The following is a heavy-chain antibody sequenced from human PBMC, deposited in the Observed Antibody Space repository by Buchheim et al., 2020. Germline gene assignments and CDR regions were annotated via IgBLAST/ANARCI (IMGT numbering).Heavy chain of an antibody. D-gene: IGHD3-22*01. CDR3: ARGNPGSSGYYGD. J-gene: IGHJ4*02. Sequence: QVQLQESGPGLVKPSETLSLTCTVSGGSVSSGSYYWSWIRQPPGKGLEWIGYIYYSGSTNYNPSLKSRVTISVATSKNQFYLKLSSVTAADTAVYYCARGNPGSSGYYGDWGQGTL. CDR1: GGSVSSGSYY. CDR2: IYYSGST. V-gene: IGHV4-61*01.